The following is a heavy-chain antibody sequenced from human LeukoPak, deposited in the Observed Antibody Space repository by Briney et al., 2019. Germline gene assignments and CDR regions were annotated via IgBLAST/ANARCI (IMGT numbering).Heavy chain of an antibody. D-gene: IGHD6-13*01. CDR1: GLTFSSYS. J-gene: IGHJ1*01. CDR2: ISSSSSYI. Sequence: GGSLRLSCAASGLTFSSYSMNWVRQAPGKGLESVSSISSSSSYIYYADSVKGRFTISRDNAKNSLYLQMNSLRAEDTAVYYCARAALGYSSSWYVGYFQHWGQGTLVTVSS. CDR3: ARAALGYSSSWYVGYFQH. V-gene: IGHV3-21*01.